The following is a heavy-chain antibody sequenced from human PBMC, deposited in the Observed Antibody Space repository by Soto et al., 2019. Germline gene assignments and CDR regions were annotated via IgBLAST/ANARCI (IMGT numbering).Heavy chain of an antibody. D-gene: IGHD2-2*01. J-gene: IGHJ5*02. CDR2: IYYSGSA. V-gene: IGHV4-31*03. CDR3: ARVLCSSTPCYFADWFDP. Sequence: QVQLQESGPGLVKPSQTLSLTCTVSGGSISSGANYWSWVRQGPGKGLEWIGNIYYSGSAYYNPSLKSRLTMSVDTSKNSFSLKLTSVTAADTAGYYCARVLCSSTPCYFADWFDPWGQGTLVTVSS. CDR1: GGSISSGANY.